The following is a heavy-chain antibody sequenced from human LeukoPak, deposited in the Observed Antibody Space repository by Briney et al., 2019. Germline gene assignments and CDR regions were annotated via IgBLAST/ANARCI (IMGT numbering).Heavy chain of an antibody. D-gene: IGHD3-22*01. CDR1: GYSFTSYW. CDR2: IDPSDSYI. Sequence: GESLKISCKGSGYSFTSYWTNWVRQMPGKGLEWMGRIDPSDSYINYSPSLQGHVTISADKSISTAYLQWSSLKASDTAMYYCAKLDTSGYYFDYWGQGTLVTVSS. CDR3: AKLDTSGYYFDY. J-gene: IGHJ4*02. V-gene: IGHV5-10-1*01.